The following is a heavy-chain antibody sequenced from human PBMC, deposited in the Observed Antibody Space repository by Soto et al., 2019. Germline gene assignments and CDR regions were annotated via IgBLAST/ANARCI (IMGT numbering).Heavy chain of an antibody. CDR1: GGSISSYY. J-gene: IGHJ1*01. V-gene: IGHV4-59*08. D-gene: IGHD4-17*01. CDR3: ARHGLVYGAPDEYFQH. CDR2: IYYSGST. Sequence: SETLSLTCTVSGGSISSYYWSWIRQPPGKGLEWIGYIYYSGSTNYNPSLKSPVTISVDTSKNQFSLKLSSVTAADTAVYYCARHGLVYGAPDEYFQHWGQGTLVTVSS.